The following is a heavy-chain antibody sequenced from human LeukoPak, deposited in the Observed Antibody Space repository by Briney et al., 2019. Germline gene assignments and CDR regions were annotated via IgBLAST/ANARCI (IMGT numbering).Heavy chain of an antibody. V-gene: IGHV4-4*07. CDR2: IYTSGST. CDR1: GGSISSYY. CDR3: ARGPESKDYYYGMDV. Sequence: SETLSLTCGVSGGSISSYYWSWIRQPAGKGLEWIGRIYTSGSTNYNPSLKSRVTMSVDTSKNQFSLKLSSVTAADTAVYYCARGPESKDYYYGMDVWGQGTTVTVSS. D-gene: IGHD1-14*01. J-gene: IGHJ6*02.